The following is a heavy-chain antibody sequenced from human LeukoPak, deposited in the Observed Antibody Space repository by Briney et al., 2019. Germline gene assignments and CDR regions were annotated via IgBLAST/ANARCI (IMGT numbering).Heavy chain of an antibody. CDR1: GFTLSNYG. Sequence: GGSLRLSCTASGFTLSNYGMHWGRQAPGKGLEWVAVIWYDESNKYYVDSVKGRFTISIDNSKNTLYLQGNNLRAEDTAVYCCARGRWDTGGLHGMDVWG. J-gene: IGHJ6*02. V-gene: IGHV3-33*01. D-gene: IGHD2-8*02. CDR2: IWYDESNK. CDR3: ARGRWDTGGLHGMDV.